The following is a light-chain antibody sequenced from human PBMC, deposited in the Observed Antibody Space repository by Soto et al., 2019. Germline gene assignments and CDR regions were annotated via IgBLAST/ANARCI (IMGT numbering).Light chain of an antibody. CDR3: QHYNNWPPWT. V-gene: IGKV3-15*01. CDR2: GAS. CDR1: QSVSSN. Sequence: DIVMTQSPATLSVSPGERATLSCMASQSVSSNLAWYQQEPGQAPRLLIYGASTRATGIPGRFSGSGSGTEFTLTISSLQSEDFAVYYCQHYNNWPPWTFGQGTKVEIK. J-gene: IGKJ1*01.